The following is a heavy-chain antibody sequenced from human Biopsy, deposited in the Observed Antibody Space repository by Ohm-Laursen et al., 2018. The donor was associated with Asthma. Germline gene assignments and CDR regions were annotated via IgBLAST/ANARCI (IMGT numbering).Heavy chain of an antibody. D-gene: IGHD6-19*01. CDR3: VRGEEVAGTYFKD. CDR1: GGSFTHYF. Sequence: GTLSLTCPISGGSFTHYFWMWIRQPPGKGLEWIGEINYRGDTNYNPSLESRVSISVDTSTYHFSQRLDSVTAADTAVYYCVRGEEVAGTYFKDWDQGTLVTVSS. V-gene: IGHV4-34*01. CDR2: INYRGDT. J-gene: IGHJ1*01.